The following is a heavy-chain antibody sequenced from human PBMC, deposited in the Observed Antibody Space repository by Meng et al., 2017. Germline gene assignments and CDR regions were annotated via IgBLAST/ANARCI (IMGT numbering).Heavy chain of an antibody. D-gene: IGHD2-15*01. V-gene: IGHV1-3*01. CDR3: ARDSCTVGICYRGSFDY. Sequence: RVESGAEFKEPGAAVKVSCKASGYIFTSYAMHWVRQAPGQSLEWMGWLNAGNGDTKYSQKFQGRVTITRDSSASTAYMELSSLRSEDTAVYYCARDSCTVGICYRGSFDYWAQGTLVTVSS. CDR1: GYIFTSYA. J-gene: IGHJ4*02. CDR2: LNAGNGDT.